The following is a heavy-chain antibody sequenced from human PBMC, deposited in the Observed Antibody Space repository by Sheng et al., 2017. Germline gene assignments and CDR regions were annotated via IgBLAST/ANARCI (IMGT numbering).Heavy chain of an antibody. D-gene: IGHD1-26*01. J-gene: IGHJ4*02. V-gene: IGHV1-69*01. CDR3: ARGGELVGAITHFDY. Sequence: QVQLVQSGAEVKKPGSSVKVSCKASGGTFSSYAISWVRQAPGQGLEWMGGIIPIFGTANYAQKFQDRVTITAEEFTSTAYMELTNLMSDDTAVYYCARGGELVGAITHFDYWGQGTLVTVSS. CDR1: GGTFSSYA. CDR2: IIPIFGTA.